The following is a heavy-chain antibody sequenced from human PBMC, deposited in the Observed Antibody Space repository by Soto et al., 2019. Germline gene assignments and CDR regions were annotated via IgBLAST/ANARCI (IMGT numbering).Heavy chain of an antibody. J-gene: IGHJ4*02. CDR1: GGSISSYY. V-gene: IGHV4-59*08. Sequence: QVQLQESGPGLVKPSETLSLTCTVSGGSISSYYWSWIRQPPGKGLEWIGYIYYSGSTNYNPSLKSRVTISVDTSKNQFSLKLSSVTAADTAVYYCARQFGWDYFDYWGQGTLVTVSS. CDR2: IYYSGST. D-gene: IGHD3-10*01. CDR3: ARQFGWDYFDY.